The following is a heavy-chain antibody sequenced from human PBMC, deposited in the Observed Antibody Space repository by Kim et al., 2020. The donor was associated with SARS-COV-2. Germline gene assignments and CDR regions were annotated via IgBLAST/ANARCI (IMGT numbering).Heavy chain of an antibody. V-gene: IGHV1-69*13. Sequence: SVKVSCKASGGTFSSYAISWVRQAPGQGLEWMGGIIPIFGTANYAQKFQGRVTITADESTSTAYMELSSLRSEDTAVYYCARSLHLRYYDSSGYPFGYWGQGTLVTVSS. CDR2: IIPIFGTA. J-gene: IGHJ4*02. D-gene: IGHD3-22*01. CDR3: ARSLHLRYYDSSGYPFGY. CDR1: GGTFSSYA.